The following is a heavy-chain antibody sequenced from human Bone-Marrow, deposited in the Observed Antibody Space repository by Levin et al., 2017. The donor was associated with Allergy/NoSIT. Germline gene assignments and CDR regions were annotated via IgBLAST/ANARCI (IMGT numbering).Heavy chain of an antibody. Sequence: GGSLRLSCTASGFTFGDYAMNWFRQGPGKGLEWVGFIRSKAYGGTTEYAASVKGRFTISRDDSKSIAYLQMNSLKNEDSAVYYCTRDHFRPGDYFDYWGQGTLVTVSS. J-gene: IGHJ4*02. D-gene: IGHD3-3*02. CDR3: TRDHFRPGDYFDY. CDR1: GFTFGDYA. CDR2: IRSKAYGGTT. V-gene: IGHV3-49*03.